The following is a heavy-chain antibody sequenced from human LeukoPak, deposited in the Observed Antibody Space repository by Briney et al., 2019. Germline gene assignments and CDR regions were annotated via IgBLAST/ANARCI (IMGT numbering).Heavy chain of an antibody. CDR2: INHSGST. Sequence: SETLSLTCAVYGGSFSGYYWSWIRQPPGKGLEWIGEINHSGSTNYNPSLKSRVTISVDTSKNQFSLKLSSVTAADTAVYYCARTPGRGNYFDYWGQGTLVTVPS. CDR1: GGSFSGYY. V-gene: IGHV4-34*01. D-gene: IGHD3-10*01. CDR3: ARTPGRGNYFDY. J-gene: IGHJ4*02.